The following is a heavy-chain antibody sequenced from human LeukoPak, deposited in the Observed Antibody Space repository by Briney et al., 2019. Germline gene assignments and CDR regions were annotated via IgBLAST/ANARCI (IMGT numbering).Heavy chain of an antibody. D-gene: IGHD2-2*01. CDR3: AREAVVVPAASYYYYYGMDV. CDR2: IYSGGST. CDR1: GFSFSNYG. Sequence: GGSLRLSCAASGFSFSNYGMTWVRQAPGKGLEWVSVIYSGGSTYYADSVKGRFTISRDNSKNTLYLQMNSLRAEDTAVYYCAREAVVVPAASYYYYYGMDVWGQGTTVTVSS. J-gene: IGHJ6*02. V-gene: IGHV3-66*01.